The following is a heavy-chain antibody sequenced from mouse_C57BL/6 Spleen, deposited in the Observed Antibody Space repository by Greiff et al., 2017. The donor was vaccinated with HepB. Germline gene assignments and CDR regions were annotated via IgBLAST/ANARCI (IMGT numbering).Heavy chain of an antibody. CDR2: IDPSDSYT. J-gene: IGHJ2*01. CDR3: ARKGTTVAYYFDY. Sequence: VQLQQPGAELVMPGASVKLSCKASGYTFTSYWMHWVKQRPGQGLEWIGEIDPSDSYTNYNQKFKGKSTLTVDKSSSTAYMQLSSLTSEDSAVYYCARKGTTVAYYFDYWGQGTTLTVSS. V-gene: IGHV1-69*01. D-gene: IGHD1-1*01. CDR1: GYTFTSYW.